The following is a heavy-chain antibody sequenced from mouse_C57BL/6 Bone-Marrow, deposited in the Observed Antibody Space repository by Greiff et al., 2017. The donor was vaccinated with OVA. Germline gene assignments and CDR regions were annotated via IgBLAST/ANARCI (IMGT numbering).Heavy chain of an antibody. Sequence: VQGVESGAELARPGASVKLSCKASGYTFTSYGISWVKQRTGQGLEWIGEIYPRSGNTYYNEKFKGKATLTADKSSSTAYMELRSLTSEDSAVYFCARCKPYLFAYWGQGTLVTVSA. CDR1: GYTFTSYG. J-gene: IGHJ3*01. CDR2: IYPRSGNT. V-gene: IGHV1-81*01. CDR3: ARCKPYLFAY.